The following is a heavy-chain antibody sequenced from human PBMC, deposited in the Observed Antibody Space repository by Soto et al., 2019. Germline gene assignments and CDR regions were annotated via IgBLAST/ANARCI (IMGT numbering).Heavy chain of an antibody. D-gene: IGHD6-13*01. Sequence: QAQVVQSGAEVRKPGSSGKLSCKASEGTFNSYAIAWVRQAPGQGLEWMGGIIPYYNTLNYAQKFQDRVTITADDSTTTVYIELSSLRSDDTAVYFCASGASRWYPYFFDSWAQGTLVTVSS. J-gene: IGHJ4*02. V-gene: IGHV1-69*01. CDR1: EGTFNSYA. CDR2: IIPYYNTL. CDR3: ASGASRWYPYFFDS.